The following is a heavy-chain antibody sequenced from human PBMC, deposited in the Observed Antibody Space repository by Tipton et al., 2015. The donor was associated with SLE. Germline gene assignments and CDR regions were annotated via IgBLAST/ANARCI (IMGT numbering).Heavy chain of an antibody. D-gene: IGHD3-3*01. V-gene: IGHV3-74*01. CDR1: GFTFSSYW. CDR3: ARGGDFWSGYWY. Sequence: SLRLSCAASGFTFSSYWMHWVRQAPVKGLVWVSRINSDGSSTSYADSVKGRFTISRDNAKNTLYLQMNSLRAEDTAVYYCARGGDFWSGYWYWGQGTLVTVSS. J-gene: IGHJ4*02. CDR2: INSDGSST.